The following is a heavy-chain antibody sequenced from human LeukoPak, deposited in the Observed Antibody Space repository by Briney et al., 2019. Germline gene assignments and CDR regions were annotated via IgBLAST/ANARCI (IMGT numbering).Heavy chain of an antibody. J-gene: IGHJ4*02. CDR3: ARVPLRGYDILTGNGPNYFDY. Sequence: SVKVSCKASGGTFSSYVISWVRQAPGQGLDWMGGIIPISGIPNYAQNFQGRVTITTDESTNTAYMELSSLTSEDTAVYYCARVPLRGYDILTGNGPNYFDYWGQGTLVTVSS. CDR1: GGTFSSYV. CDR2: IIPISGIP. D-gene: IGHD3-9*01. V-gene: IGHV1-69*05.